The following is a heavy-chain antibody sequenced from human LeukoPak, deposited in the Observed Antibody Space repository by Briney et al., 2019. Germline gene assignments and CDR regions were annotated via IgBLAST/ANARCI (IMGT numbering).Heavy chain of an antibody. CDR3: ARPAKHYYDSSGPLFDY. CDR1: GGSFSGYY. D-gene: IGHD3-22*01. J-gene: IGHJ4*02. Sequence: PSETLSLTCAVYGGSFSGYYWSWLRQPPGKGLEWIGEINHSGSTNYNPSLKSRVTISVDTSKNQFSLKLSSVTAADTAVYYCARPAKHYYDSSGPLFDYWGQGTLVTVSS. V-gene: IGHV4-34*01. CDR2: INHSGST.